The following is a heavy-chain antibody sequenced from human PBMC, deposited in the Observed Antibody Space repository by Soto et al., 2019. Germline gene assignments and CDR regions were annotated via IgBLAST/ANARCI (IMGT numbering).Heavy chain of an antibody. CDR2: INHSGST. Sequence: PSETLSLTCAVYGGSFSGYYWSWIRQPPGKGLEWIGEINHSGSTNYNPSLKSRVTISVDTSKNQFTLKLSSVTAADTAVYYCARGSSRCSSTSCYAGRYYYYYYMDVWGKGTTVTVSS. D-gene: IGHD2-2*01. CDR3: ARGSSRCSSTSCYAGRYYYYYYMDV. V-gene: IGHV4-34*01. J-gene: IGHJ6*03. CDR1: GGSFSGYY.